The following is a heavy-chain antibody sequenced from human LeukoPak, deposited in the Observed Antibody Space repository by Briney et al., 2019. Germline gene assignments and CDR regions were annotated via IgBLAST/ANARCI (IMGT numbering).Heavy chain of an antibody. J-gene: IGHJ5*02. CDR2: IHYSGTT. V-gene: IGHV4-39*02. D-gene: IGHD3-22*01. CDR3: ARQGSGYSQGIWFDP. Sequence: SETLSLTCTVSGGSISSSSYYWGWIRQPPGKGQEWIGSIHYSGTTYYNPSLKSRVTISVDSSKNHFSLRLTSVTAADTAVYYCARQGSGYSQGIWFDPWGRGTLVTVSS. CDR1: GGSISSSSYY.